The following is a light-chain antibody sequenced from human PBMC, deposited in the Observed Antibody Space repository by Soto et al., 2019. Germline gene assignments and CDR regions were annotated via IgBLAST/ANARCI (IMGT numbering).Light chain of an antibody. V-gene: IGLV2-14*01. CDR2: EVV. CDR3: SSYSTTITGV. CDR1: NNDIGAYDY. Sequence: QSVLTQPASVSGSPGQSITISCTGSNNDIGAYDYVSWYQQHPLQAPKLLIYEVVNRPSGISDRFSGSKSGRTASLTISGLQSEDEGEYFCSSYSTTITGVFGGGTKVTVL. J-gene: IGLJ3*02.